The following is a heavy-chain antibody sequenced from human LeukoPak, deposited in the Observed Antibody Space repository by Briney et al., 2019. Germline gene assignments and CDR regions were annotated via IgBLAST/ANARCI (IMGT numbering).Heavy chain of an antibody. CDR2: ISYDGSNK. D-gene: IGHD4-17*01. CDR1: GFTFSSYA. J-gene: IGHJ4*02. Sequence: PGGSLRLSCAASGFTFSSYAMHWVRQAPGKGLEWVAVISYDGSNKYYADSVKGRFTISRDNSKNTLYLQMNSLRAEDTAVYYCARERRDDYGDYVPFDYWGQGTLVTVSS. CDR3: ARERRDDYGDYVPFDY. V-gene: IGHV3-30-3*01.